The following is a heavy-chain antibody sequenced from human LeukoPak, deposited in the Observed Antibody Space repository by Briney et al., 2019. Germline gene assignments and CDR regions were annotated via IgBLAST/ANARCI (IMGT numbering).Heavy chain of an antibody. CDR2: ISAFNGNT. D-gene: IGHD5-12*01. Sequence: GASVKVSCKASGYMFNIYGISWVRQAPGQGLEWMGWISAFNGNTNYARNFQDRVTMTTDTSTSTVYMELTSLRSDDTAVYYCARSPPSTGYDRFDTWGQGTLVTVSS. CDR3: ARSPPSTGYDRFDT. CDR1: GYMFNIYG. V-gene: IGHV1-18*01. J-gene: IGHJ4*02.